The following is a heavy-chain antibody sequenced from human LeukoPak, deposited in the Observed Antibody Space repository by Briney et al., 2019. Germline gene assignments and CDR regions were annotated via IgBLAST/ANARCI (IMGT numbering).Heavy chain of an antibody. CDR1: GGSFSGYY. CDR3: ARRVRLRFYFEL. J-gene: IGHJ4*02. Sequence: PSETLSLTCAVYGGSFSGYYWSWIRQPPGKGLEWIGEINHSGSTNYNPSLKSRVTISVDTPKNQFSLKLRSLTAAAPAGYYWARRVRLRFYFELGGQGTLVTVSS. V-gene: IGHV4-34*01. CDR2: INHSGST. D-gene: IGHD2-21*01.